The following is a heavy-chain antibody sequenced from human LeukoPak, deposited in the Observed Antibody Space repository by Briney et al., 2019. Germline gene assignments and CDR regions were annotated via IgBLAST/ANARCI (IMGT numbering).Heavy chain of an antibody. D-gene: IGHD3-16*02. Sequence: GGSLRLSCAASGFTFSSYAMTWVRQAPGKGLEWVSTISGSGGSTYYADSVKGRFTISRDNSKNTLFLQMNSLRAEDTAVYYCARGGLVIPYDYWGQGTLVTVSS. CDR3: ARGGLVIPYDY. CDR1: GFTFSSYA. CDR2: ISGSGGST. V-gene: IGHV3-23*01. J-gene: IGHJ4*02.